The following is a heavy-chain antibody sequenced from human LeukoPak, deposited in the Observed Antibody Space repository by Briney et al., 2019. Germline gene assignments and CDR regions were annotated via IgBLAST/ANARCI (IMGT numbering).Heavy chain of an antibody. CDR2: IYYSGST. J-gene: IGHJ6*03. D-gene: IGHD3-10*01. CDR1: GGSISSDY. V-gene: IGHV4-59*01. CDR3: ARVQFGYYYYMDV. Sequence: SETLSLTCTVSGGSISSDYWSWIRQPPGKGLEWIGYIYYSGSTNYNPSLKSRVTISVDTSKNQFSLKLSSVTAADTALYYCARVQFGYYYYMDVWGKGTTVTVSS.